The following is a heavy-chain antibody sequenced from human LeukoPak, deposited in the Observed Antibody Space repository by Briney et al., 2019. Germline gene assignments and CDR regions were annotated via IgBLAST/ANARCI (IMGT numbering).Heavy chain of an antibody. J-gene: IGHJ4*02. D-gene: IGHD7-27*01. CDR1: GGSFSSYY. V-gene: IGHV4-59*01. CDR2: IYDSGST. CDR3: ARTVGANWDLFDY. Sequence: SETLSLTCTVSGGSFSSYYWSWIRQPPGKGLEWTGYIYDSGSTNYNPSLKSRVTISVDTSKNRFSLRLRSVTAADTAVYYCARTVGANWDLFDYWGQGTLVTVTS.